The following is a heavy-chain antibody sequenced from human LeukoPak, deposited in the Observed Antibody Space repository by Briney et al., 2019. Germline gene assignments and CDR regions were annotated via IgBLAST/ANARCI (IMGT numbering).Heavy chain of an antibody. CDR2: IYYSGST. CDR3: ARLGSGGYRY. D-gene: IGHD3-3*01. V-gene: IGHV4-39*01. Sequence: PSETLSLTCTVSGGSISSSSYYWGWIRQPPGKGLEWIGSIYYSGSTYYNPSLKSRVTISVDTSKNQFSLKLSSVTAADTAVYYCARLGSGGYRYWGQGTLVTASS. J-gene: IGHJ4*02. CDR1: GGSISSSSYY.